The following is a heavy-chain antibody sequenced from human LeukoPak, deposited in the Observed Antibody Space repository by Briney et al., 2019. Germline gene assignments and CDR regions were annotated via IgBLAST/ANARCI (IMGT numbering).Heavy chain of an antibody. Sequence: SLRLSCAASGFTFDDYAMHWVRQAPGKGLEWVSGISWNSGSIGYADSVKGRFTISRDNAKNSLYLQMNSLRAEDTAVYYCARDSSGLDYWGQGTLVTVSS. CDR1: GFTFDDYA. J-gene: IGHJ4*02. CDR2: ISWNSGSI. CDR3: ARDSSGLDY. V-gene: IGHV3-9*01. D-gene: IGHD2-15*01.